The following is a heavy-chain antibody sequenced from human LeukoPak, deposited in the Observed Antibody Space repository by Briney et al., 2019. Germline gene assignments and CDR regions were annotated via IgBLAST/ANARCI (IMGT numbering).Heavy chain of an antibody. CDR2: IYYSGST. CDR1: GGSISSYY. Sequence: PSQTLSLTCTVSGGSISSYYWSWIRQPPGKGLEWIGYIYYSGSTNYNPSLKSRVTISVDTSKNQFSLKLSSVTAADTAVYYCASFRGAQQNWFDPWGQGTLVTVSS. J-gene: IGHJ5*02. V-gene: IGHV4-59*08. D-gene: IGHD3-10*01. CDR3: ASFRGAQQNWFDP.